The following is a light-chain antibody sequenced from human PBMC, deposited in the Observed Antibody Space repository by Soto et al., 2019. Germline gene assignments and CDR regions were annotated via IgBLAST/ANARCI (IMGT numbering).Light chain of an antibody. J-gene: IGLJ2*01. CDR2: DVS. V-gene: IGLV2-14*01. Sequence: QSVLTQPASVSGSPGQSITISCTGTSSDVGGYDYVSWYQQYPGKAPKLIIYDVSNRPSGVSNRFSGSKSGNTASLTISGLQAEDEADYYCSSYAGSNTLRVFGGGTKLTVL. CDR3: SSYAGSNTLRV. CDR1: SSDVGGYDY.